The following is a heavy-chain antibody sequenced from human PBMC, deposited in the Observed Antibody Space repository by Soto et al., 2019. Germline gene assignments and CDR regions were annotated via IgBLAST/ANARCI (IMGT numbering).Heavy chain of an antibody. J-gene: IGHJ6*02. V-gene: IGHV4-34*01. CDR1: GGSFSGYY. Sequence: QVQLQQWGAGLLKPSETLSLTCAVYGGSFSGYYWSWIRQPPGKGLEWIGEINHSGSTNYNPSLKRRVTISVETSQNQFSLMLSSVTAADTAVYYCARHPYYGSGSYANYYYYYGMDVWGQGTTVTVSS. CDR2: INHSGST. D-gene: IGHD3-10*01. CDR3: ARHPYYGSGSYANYYYYYGMDV.